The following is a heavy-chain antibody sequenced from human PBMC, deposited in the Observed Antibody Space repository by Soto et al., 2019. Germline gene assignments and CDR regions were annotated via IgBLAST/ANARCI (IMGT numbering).Heavy chain of an antibody. CDR3: ARDCPGSSTTCYGNEWFDS. Sequence: PGGSLRLSCAASGFTFSSYSMNWVRQAPGKGLEWVSYISSSGSTIYYADSVKGRFTISRDNAKNSLYLQMNSLRAEDTAVYYCARDCPGSSTTCYGNEWFDSWGQGTLVTVAS. D-gene: IGHD2-2*01. CDR2: ISSSGSTI. CDR1: GFTFSSYS. J-gene: IGHJ5*01. V-gene: IGHV3-48*01.